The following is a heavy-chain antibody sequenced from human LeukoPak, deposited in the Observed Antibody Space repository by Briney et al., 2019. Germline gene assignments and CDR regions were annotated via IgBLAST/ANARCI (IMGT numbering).Heavy chain of an antibody. Sequence: GWSLILSCAASGFTFGTFWMHWVRQAPGKGLVWVSRIDYDGINTYYADSVKGRFTISRDNAQNTMYLQMNSLRAEDTAVYYCESPEMPRHLVRTAWGPGTLVTVSS. D-gene: IGHD2-21*02. V-gene: IGHV3-74*01. CDR1: GFTFGTFW. CDR3: ESPEMPRHLVRTA. J-gene: IGHJ4*02. CDR2: IDYDGINT.